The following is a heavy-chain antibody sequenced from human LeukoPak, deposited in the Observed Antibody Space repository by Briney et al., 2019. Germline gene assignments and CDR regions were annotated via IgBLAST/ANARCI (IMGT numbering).Heavy chain of an antibody. J-gene: IGHJ5*02. CDR1: GYTFTSYA. D-gene: IGHD6-19*01. CDR3: ARGVAVAGTKDWFDP. V-gene: IGHV1-3*01. Sequence: GASVTVSCKASGYTFTSYAMHWVRQAPGQRLEWMGWINAGNGNTKYSQKFQGRVTITRDTSASTAYMELSSLRSEDTAVYYCARGVAVAGTKDWFDPWGQGTLVTVSS. CDR2: INAGNGNT.